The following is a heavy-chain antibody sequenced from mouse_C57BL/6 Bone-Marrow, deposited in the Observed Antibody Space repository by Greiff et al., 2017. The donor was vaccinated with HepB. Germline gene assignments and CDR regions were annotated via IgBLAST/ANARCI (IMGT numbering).Heavy chain of an antibody. CDR3: ARYEGYYVLDY. J-gene: IGHJ2*01. CDR2: INPYNGGT. CDR1: GYTFTDYY. Sequence: RVEPGASVKMSCKASGYTFTDYYMNWVKQSHGKSLEWIGVINPYNGGTSYNQKFKGKATLTVDKSSSTAYMELNSLTSEDSAVYYCARYEGYYVLDYWGQGTTLTVSS. V-gene: IGHV1-19*01. D-gene: IGHD2-3*01.